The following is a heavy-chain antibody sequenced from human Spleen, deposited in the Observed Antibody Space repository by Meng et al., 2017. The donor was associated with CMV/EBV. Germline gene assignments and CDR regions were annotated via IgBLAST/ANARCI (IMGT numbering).Heavy chain of an antibody. CDR2: ISAYNGNT. D-gene: IGHD3-9*01. Sequence: KASGYTFTSYQLSCVRQAPGQGREWMGWISAYNGNTNYAQKLQGRVTMTTDTSTSTAYMELRSLRSDDTAVYYCARTGWIGANNNDYWGQGTLVTVSS. CDR3: ARTGWIGANNNDY. V-gene: IGHV1-18*01. CDR1: GYTFTSYQ. J-gene: IGHJ4*02.